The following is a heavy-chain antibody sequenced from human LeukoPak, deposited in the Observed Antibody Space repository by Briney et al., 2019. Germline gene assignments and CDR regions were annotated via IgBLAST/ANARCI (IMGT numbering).Heavy chain of an antibody. J-gene: IGHJ6*02. D-gene: IGHD3-10*01. Sequence: ASVKVSCKASGYTFTGYYMHWVRQAPGQGLEWMGWINPNSGGTNYAQKFQGRVTMTRDTSISTAYMELSRLRSDDTAVYYCARDYNFDYYGSGHAGYYYGMDVWGQGTTGTVSS. CDR2: INPNSGGT. CDR3: ARDYNFDYYGSGHAGYYYGMDV. V-gene: IGHV1-2*02. CDR1: GYTFTGYY.